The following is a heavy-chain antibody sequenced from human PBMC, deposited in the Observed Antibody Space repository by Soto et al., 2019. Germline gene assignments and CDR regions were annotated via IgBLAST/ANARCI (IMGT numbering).Heavy chain of an antibody. CDR2: IDWDDDK. Sequence: SGPTLVNPTQTLTLTCTFSGLSLSTSGMCVSWIRQPPGKALEWLALIDWDDDKYYSTSLKTRLTISKDTSKNQVVLTMTNMDPVDTATYYCARHIRFLEWLPHQAAYYGMDVWGQGTTVTVSS. J-gene: IGHJ6*02. D-gene: IGHD3-3*01. CDR3: ARHIRFLEWLPHQAAYYGMDV. CDR1: GLSLSTSGMC. V-gene: IGHV2-70*01.